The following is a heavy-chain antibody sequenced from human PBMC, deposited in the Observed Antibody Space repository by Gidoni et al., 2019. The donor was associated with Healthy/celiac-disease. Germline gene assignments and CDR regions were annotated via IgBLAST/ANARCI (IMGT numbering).Heavy chain of an antibody. CDR1: GFTFSSYA. V-gene: IGHV3-23*01. D-gene: IGHD3-22*01. CDR3: AKGVGITMIVVGPRASVIDY. Sequence: EVQLLASGGGLVQPGGSLRLSCAASGFTFSSYAMSWVRQAPGKGLEWVSAISGSGGSTYYADSVKGRFTISRDNSKNTLYLQMNSLRAEDTAVYYCAKGVGITMIVVGPRASVIDYWGQGTLVTVSS. J-gene: IGHJ4*02. CDR2: ISGSGGST.